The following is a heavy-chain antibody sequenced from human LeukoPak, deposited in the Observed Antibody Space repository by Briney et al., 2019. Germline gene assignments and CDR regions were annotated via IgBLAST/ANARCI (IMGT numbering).Heavy chain of an antibody. V-gene: IGHV4-34*01. Sequence: SETLSLTCAVYGGSFSGYYWSWIRQPPGKGLEWIGEINHSGSTNYNPSLKSPVTISVDTSKNQFSLKLSSVTAADTAVYYCARGRGIVVVTAIISKYYFDYWGQGTLVTVSS. J-gene: IGHJ4*02. CDR2: INHSGST. CDR1: GGSFSGYY. D-gene: IGHD2-21*02. CDR3: ARGRGIVVVTAIISKYYFDY.